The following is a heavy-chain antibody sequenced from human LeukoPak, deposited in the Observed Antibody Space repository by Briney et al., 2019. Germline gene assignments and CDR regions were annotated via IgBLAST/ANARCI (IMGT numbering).Heavy chain of an antibody. CDR1: GFTFSNYA. V-gene: IGHV3-23*01. CDR3: ARWGDYDVLTGYYDSDY. J-gene: IGHJ4*02. Sequence: GGSLRLSCAASGFTFSNYAMSWVRQAPGKGLELVSAVSGRDTSTYYTDSVKGRFTISRDNSKNTLYLQMNSLSAEDTAIYYCARWGDYDVLTGYYDSDYWGQGTLVTVSS. CDR2: VSGRDTST. D-gene: IGHD3-9*01.